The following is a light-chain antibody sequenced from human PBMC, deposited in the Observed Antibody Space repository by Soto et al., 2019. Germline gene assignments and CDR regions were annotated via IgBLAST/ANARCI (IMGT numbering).Light chain of an antibody. CDR1: SSDGGSYNI. CDR2: EDN. CDR3: CSYARTSTYA. Sequence: GGGSSIFNKGTSSDGGSYNIVSLYQQHPRKAPKLMIYEDNKRPSGVSNRFSVSKSGYTASLTISGLQAEDEADYYCCSYARTSTYAFGRVSKFTVL. V-gene: IGLV2-23*01. J-gene: IGLJ1*01.